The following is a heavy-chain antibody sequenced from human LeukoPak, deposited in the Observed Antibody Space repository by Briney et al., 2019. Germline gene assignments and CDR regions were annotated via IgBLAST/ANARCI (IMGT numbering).Heavy chain of an antibody. CDR3: ARDAQWLVPEGYYYYMDV. V-gene: IGHV3-21*01. CDR2: ISSSSSYI. J-gene: IGHJ6*03. CDR1: GFTFSRYN. D-gene: IGHD6-19*01. Sequence: GGSLRLSCAGSGFTFSRYNMNWVRQAPGKGLERVSSISSSSSYIYYADSVKGRFTISRDNAQNSLFLQMNSLRAEDTAVYHCARDAQWLVPEGYYYYMDVWGKGTTVTVSS.